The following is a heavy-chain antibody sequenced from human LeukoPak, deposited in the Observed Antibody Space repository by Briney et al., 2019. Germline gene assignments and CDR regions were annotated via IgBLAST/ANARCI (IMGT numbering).Heavy chain of an antibody. J-gene: IGHJ4*02. D-gene: IGHD1-14*01. CDR3: ARGGRQPIY. Sequence: PSKTLSLSCAVYGGAFSGYYWTWIRQPPGKGLEWIGEINHSGSTNYNPSLKSRVTISVDTSKNQFSLKLSSVTAADTAVYYCARGGRQPIYWGQGTLVTVSS. V-gene: IGHV4-34*01. CDR2: INHSGST. CDR1: GGAFSGYY.